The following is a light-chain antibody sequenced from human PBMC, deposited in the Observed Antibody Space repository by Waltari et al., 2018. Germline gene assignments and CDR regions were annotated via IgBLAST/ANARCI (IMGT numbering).Light chain of an antibody. CDR2: WAS. J-gene: IGKJ2*01. CDR3: QQYFDNPRT. Sequence: EIVLTQSPESLAVSLGAGDTITCKSSQTILYNSNNKNYLAWYQQKPGQPPRLLIYWASSRDSGVPDRFSGSGSGTDFTLTISSLQAEDVAVYYCQQYFDNPRTFGQGTRLEIK. V-gene: IGKV4-1*01. CDR1: QTILYNSNNKNY.